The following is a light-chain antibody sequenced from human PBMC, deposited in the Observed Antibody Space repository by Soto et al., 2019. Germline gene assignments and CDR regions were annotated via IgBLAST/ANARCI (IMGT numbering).Light chain of an antibody. Sequence: IWMTQSPSLLSASTGDRVTISCRASQIIGTYLNWYQQKSGKAPKLLIYAASNLQSGVPSRFSGSGSGTDFTLTISSLQPEDFATYYCQQSFTTPVTFGQGTKVDI. V-gene: IGKV1-39*01. CDR3: QQSFTTPVT. J-gene: IGKJ1*01. CDR2: AAS. CDR1: QIIGTY.